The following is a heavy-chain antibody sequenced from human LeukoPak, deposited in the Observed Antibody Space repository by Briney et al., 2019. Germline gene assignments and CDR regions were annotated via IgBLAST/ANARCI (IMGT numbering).Heavy chain of an antibody. CDR3: ARVPTNLAVAADYCYYGMDV. Sequence: ASVKVSCKASGYTFTNYYLHWVRQAPGQGLEWMGWISAYNGNTNYAQKLQGRVTMTTDTSTSTAYMELRSLRSDDTAVYYCARVPTNLAVAADYCYYGMDVWGQGTTVTVSS. J-gene: IGHJ6*02. V-gene: IGHV1-18*04. CDR1: GYTFTNYY. CDR2: ISAYNGNT. D-gene: IGHD6-19*01.